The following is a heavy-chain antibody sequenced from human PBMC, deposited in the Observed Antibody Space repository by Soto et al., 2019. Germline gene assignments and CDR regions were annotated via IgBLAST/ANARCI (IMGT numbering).Heavy chain of an antibody. V-gene: IGHV3-30*04. Sequence: QVQLVESGGGVVQPGRSLRLSCAASGFTFSSYAMHWVRQAPGKGLEWVAVISYAGSIKYSADSVKGRFTISRDNSKNTLYLQMNSLRAEDTAVYYWAAAMSGVLVCMDVWGQGTTVTVSS. D-gene: IGHD2-2*01. CDR1: GFTFSSYA. J-gene: IGHJ6*02. CDR2: ISYAGSIK. CDR3: AAAMSGVLVCMDV.